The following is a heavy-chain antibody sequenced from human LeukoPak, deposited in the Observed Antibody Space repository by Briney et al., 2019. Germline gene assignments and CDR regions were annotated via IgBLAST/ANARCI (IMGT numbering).Heavy chain of an antibody. Sequence: PSETLSLTCTVSGDSISTSSYYWGWIRQPPGKGLEWIGSIYYTGSTYYNPSLKSRVTISVDTSKNQFSLKLSSVTAADTAVYYCANYYGSGSYSPGFDYWGQGTLVTVSS. CDR1: GDSISTSSYY. J-gene: IGHJ4*02. CDR2: IYYTGST. CDR3: ANYYGSGSYSPGFDY. V-gene: IGHV4-39*01. D-gene: IGHD3-10*01.